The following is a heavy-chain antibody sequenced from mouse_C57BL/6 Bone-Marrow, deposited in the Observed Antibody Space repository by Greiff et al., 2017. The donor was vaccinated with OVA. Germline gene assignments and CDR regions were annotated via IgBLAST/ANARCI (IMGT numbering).Heavy chain of an antibody. V-gene: IGHV6-3*01. CDR3: TDYYGSSYWYFDV. CDR2: IRLKSDNYAT. Sequence: EVKLVESGGGLVQPGGSMKLSCVASGFTFSNYWMNWVRQSPEKGLEWVAQIRLKSDNYATHYAESVKGRFTISRDDSKSSVYLQMNNLRAEDTGIYYCTDYYGSSYWYFDVWGTGTTVTVSS. J-gene: IGHJ1*03. D-gene: IGHD1-1*01. CDR1: GFTFSNYW.